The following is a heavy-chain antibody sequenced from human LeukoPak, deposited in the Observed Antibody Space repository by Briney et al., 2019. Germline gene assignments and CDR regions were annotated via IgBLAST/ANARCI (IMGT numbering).Heavy chain of an antibody. D-gene: IGHD2-15*01. J-gene: IGHJ6*03. CDR1: GGSFSGYY. CDR3: GRGFRCSGGSCAHYYYYYMDV. CDR2: INHSGST. V-gene: IGHV4-34*01. Sequence: SETLSLTCAVYGGSFSGYYWSGIRQPPGKGLEWMGEINHSGSTNYNPSLKSRVTISVDTSKNQFSLKLGSVTAADTAVYYCGRGFRCSGGSCAHYYYYYMDVWGKGTTVTVSS.